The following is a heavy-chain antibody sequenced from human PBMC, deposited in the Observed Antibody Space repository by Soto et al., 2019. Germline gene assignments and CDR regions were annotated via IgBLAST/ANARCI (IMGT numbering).Heavy chain of an antibody. CDR1: GVSLSNPNW. J-gene: IGHJ3*02. V-gene: IGHV4-4*02. CDR2: IDHSGST. CDR3: ARGIFYAFDI. D-gene: IGHD3-9*01. Sequence: SETLSLTCTVSGVSLSNPNWWAWVRQAPGKGLEWIGEIDHSGSTNYNPSLNSRVTISLDRSKNQFSLKLSSVAAADTAVYYCARGIFYAFDIWGQGTMVTVSS.